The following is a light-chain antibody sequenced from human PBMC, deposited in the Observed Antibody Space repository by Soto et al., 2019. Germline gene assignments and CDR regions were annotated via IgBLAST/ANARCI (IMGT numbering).Light chain of an antibody. CDR2: DVT. Sequence: QSLLSQPASVSGSPGQSITISCTGTSSDVGGYEYVSWYQHQPDKAPKLIIYDVTNRPSGVSTRFSGSKSGNTASLTISGIQTEDEADYYCASITRSSTYVFGTGTKVTVL. V-gene: IGLV2-14*01. J-gene: IGLJ1*01. CDR3: ASITRSSTYV. CDR1: SSDVGGYEY.